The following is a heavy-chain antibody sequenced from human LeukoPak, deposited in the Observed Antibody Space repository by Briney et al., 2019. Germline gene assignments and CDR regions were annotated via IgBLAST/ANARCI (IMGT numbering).Heavy chain of an antibody. CDR1: GGSCSGYY. J-gene: IGHJ3*02. V-gene: IGHV4-34*01. CDR2: INHSGST. D-gene: IGHD3-3*01. Sequence: SETLSLTCAVYGGSCSGYYWSWIRQPPGKGLEWVGEINHSGSTNYNPSLKSRVTISVDTSKNQFSLKLSSVTAADTAVYYCAREGYYDFWSGYQDAFDIWGQGTMVTVSS. CDR3: AREGYYDFWSGYQDAFDI.